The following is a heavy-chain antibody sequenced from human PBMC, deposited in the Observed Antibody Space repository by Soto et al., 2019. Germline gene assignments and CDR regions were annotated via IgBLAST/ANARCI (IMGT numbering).Heavy chain of an antibody. J-gene: IGHJ6*02. Sequence: EVQLVESGGGLIQPGGSLRLSCAASEFTVSSNYMTWVRQAPGKGLEWVSVIETAGRANYAESVKGRLTNTRDNSKNMLYLKVNALSVEDTAVYYCAGGATAYDFWSGHYPSYSGYGMDVWGQGNTVTVS. CDR3: AGGATAYDFWSGHYPSYSGYGMDV. D-gene: IGHD3-3*01. V-gene: IGHV3-53*01. CDR1: EFTVSSNY. CDR2: IETAGRA.